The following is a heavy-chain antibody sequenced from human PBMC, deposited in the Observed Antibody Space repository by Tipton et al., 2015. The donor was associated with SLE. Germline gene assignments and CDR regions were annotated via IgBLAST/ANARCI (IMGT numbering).Heavy chain of an antibody. V-gene: IGHV3-49*04. J-gene: IGHJ1*01. CDR3: ARDSSASSGYFQH. D-gene: IGHD3-22*01. CDR1: GFTFGDYA. Sequence: SLRLSCTASGFTFGDYAVTWVRQAPGKGLEWVGFITSKAYGGTTEYAASVKGRFTISRDNAKNSLYLQMDSLRAEDTAVYYCARDSSASSGYFQHWGQGTLVTVSS. CDR2: ITSKAYGGTT.